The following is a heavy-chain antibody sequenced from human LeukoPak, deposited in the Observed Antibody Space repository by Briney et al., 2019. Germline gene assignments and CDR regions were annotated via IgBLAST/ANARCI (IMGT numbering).Heavy chain of an antibody. Sequence: PGGPLRLSCTGSGFSFGDYAMTWVRQAPGKGLEWVGFIRSKTYDGTTDYAASVKGRFTISRDDSKSIAYLQVNSLKTEDTAVYYCTGSFGELTFFDYWGLGTLVTVSS. D-gene: IGHD3-10*01. CDR3: TGSFGELTFFDY. J-gene: IGHJ4*02. V-gene: IGHV3-49*04. CDR2: IRSKTYDGTT. CDR1: GFSFGDYA.